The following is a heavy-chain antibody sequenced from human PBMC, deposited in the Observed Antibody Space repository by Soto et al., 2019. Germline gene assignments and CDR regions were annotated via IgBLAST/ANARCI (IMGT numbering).Heavy chain of an antibody. CDR2: IRSKAYGGTT. Sequence: GGSLRLSCTASGFTFGDYAMSWFRQAPGKGLEWVGFIRSKAYGGTTEYAASVKGRFTISRDDSKSIAYLQMNSLKTEDTAVYYCTRDREDYGDYYYYGMDVWGQGTTVTVSS. CDR1: GFTFGDYA. D-gene: IGHD4-17*01. CDR3: TRDREDYGDYYYYGMDV. J-gene: IGHJ6*02. V-gene: IGHV3-49*03.